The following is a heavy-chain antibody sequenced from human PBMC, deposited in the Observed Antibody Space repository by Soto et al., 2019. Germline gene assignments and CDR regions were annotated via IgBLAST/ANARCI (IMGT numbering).Heavy chain of an antibody. D-gene: IGHD4-17*01. CDR1: GFTLSSFD. Sequence: EVQLVESGGGLVQPGGSLRLSCAASGFTLSSFDMHWVRQVTGKHLEWVLGIGIAGGPYYPGSVEGRFTISRENAKNSLHLQMNNLRAGDTAVYYCARGSIDYGESLDYWGQGTLVTVSS. CDR3: ARGSIDYGESLDY. CDR2: IGIAGGP. J-gene: IGHJ4*02. V-gene: IGHV3-13*05.